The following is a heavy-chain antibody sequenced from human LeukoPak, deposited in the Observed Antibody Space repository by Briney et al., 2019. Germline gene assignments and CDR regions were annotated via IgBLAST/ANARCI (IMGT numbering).Heavy chain of an antibody. V-gene: IGHV3-74*01. Sequence: GGPLRLSCAASGFTFSSYWMHWVRQAPGKGLVWVSRINSDGSSTSYADSVKGRFTISRDNAKNTLYLQMNSLRAEDTAVYYCARELLRRRFDYWGQGTLVTVSS. CDR1: GFTFSSYW. CDR3: ARELLRRRFDY. D-gene: IGHD2-15*01. J-gene: IGHJ4*02. CDR2: INSDGSST.